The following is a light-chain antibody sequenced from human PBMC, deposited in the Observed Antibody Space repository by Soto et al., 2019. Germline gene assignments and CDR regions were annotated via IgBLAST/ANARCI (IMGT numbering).Light chain of an antibody. CDR2: GNN. J-gene: IGLJ1*01. CDR1: NSNIGSFT. V-gene: IGLV1-44*01. CDR3: NSYTTSSTYV. Sequence: QAVVTQPPSASGTPGQRVTISCSGSNSNIGSFTVNWYQQLPGTAPKLLIYGNNRRPSGVSIRFSGSKSGNTASLTISGLQAEDEADYFCNSYTTSSTYVFGTGTKLTVL.